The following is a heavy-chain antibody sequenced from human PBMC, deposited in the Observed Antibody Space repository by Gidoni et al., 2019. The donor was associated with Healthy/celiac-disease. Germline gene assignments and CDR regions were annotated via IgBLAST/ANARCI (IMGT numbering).Heavy chain of an antibody. CDR2: IIPIFGTA. V-gene: IGHV1-69*01. D-gene: IGHD6-19*01. J-gene: IGHJ4*02. CDR1: GGTFSSYA. CDR3: AREATNSSGWSSYFDY. Sequence: QVQLVQSGAEVKKPGSSVKVSCKASGGTFSSYAISWVRQAPGQGLEWMGGIIPIFGTANYAQKVQGRVTITADESTSTADMELSSLRSEDTAVYYCAREATNSSGWSSYFDYWGQGTLVTVSS.